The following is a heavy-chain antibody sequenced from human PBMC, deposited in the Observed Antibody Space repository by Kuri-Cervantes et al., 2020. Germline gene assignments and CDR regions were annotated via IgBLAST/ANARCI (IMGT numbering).Heavy chain of an antibody. CDR3: AKGYSSGWYYFDS. D-gene: IGHD6-19*01. CDR1: GFTFSSYG. CDR2: IRYDGSNK. Sequence: GESLKISCAASGFTFSSYGMHWVRQAPGKGLEWVAFIRYDGSNKYYADSVKGRFTISRDNSKNTLYLQMNSLRAEDTAVYYCAKGYSSGWYYFDSWGKGTMVTVSS. J-gene: IGHJ4*02. V-gene: IGHV3-30*02.